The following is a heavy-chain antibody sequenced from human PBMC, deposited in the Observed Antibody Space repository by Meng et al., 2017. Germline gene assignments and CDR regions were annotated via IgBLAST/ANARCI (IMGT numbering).Heavy chain of an antibody. J-gene: IGHJ4*02. CDR1: GYTFTSYD. Sequence: ASVKVSCKASGYTFTSYDINWVRQATGRGLEWMGWMNPNSGNTGYAQKFQGRVTMTRNTSISTAYMELSSLRSEDTAVYYCARTIFGRSGSQIREIDYWGQGTLVTVSS. D-gene: IGHD3-10*01. CDR2: MNPNSGNT. V-gene: IGHV1-8*01. CDR3: ARTIFGRSGSQIREIDY.